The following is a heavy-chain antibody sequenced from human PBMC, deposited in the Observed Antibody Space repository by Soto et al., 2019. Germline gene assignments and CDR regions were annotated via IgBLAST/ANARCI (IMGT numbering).Heavy chain of an antibody. D-gene: IGHD4-17*01. V-gene: IGHV5-51*01. CDR2: IYPGDSDT. CDR3: ARQSPTPGYYYFSYGMDV. Sequence: PGESLKISCKASGYIFTLYWIGWVRQMPGKGLEWMGIIYPGDSDTRYSPSFQGQVTISADKSISTASLQWSSLKASDTAVYYCARQSPTPGYYYFSYGMDVWGLGSKDPVS. CDR1: GYIFTLYW. J-gene: IGHJ6*02.